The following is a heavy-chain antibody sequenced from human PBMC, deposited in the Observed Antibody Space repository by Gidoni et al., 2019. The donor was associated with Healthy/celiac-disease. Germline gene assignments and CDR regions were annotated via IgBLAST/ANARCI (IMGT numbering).Heavy chain of an antibody. CDR2: ISSNGGST. J-gene: IGHJ1*01. CDR3: VKDIWGGYFQH. Sequence: EVQLVESGGGLVQPGGSLRLSCSASGFTFSSYAMHGVRQAPGKGLEYVSAISSNGGSTYYADSVKGRFNISRDNSKNTLYLQMSSLRAEDTAVYYCVKDIWGGYFQHWGQGTLVTVSS. D-gene: IGHD3-16*01. V-gene: IGHV3-64D*06. CDR1: GFTFSSYA.